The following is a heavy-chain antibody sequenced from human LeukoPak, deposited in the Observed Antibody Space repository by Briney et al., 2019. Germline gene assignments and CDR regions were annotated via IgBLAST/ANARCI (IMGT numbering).Heavy chain of an antibody. J-gene: IGHJ1*01. CDR2: ISDNDGST. CDR3: VRHDSYIPF. Sequence: GGSLTLSCAASGFTFNNYAMRWVRQTPGKGLEWVSGISDNDGSTYYTDSVKGRFTISRDNSKDTVYLQMNNLRVADTALYFCVRHDSYIPFWGQGSLVTVSS. CDR1: GFTFNNYA. D-gene: IGHD5-18*01. V-gene: IGHV3-23*01.